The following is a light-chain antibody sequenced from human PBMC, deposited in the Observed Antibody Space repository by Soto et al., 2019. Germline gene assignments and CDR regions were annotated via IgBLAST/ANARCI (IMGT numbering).Light chain of an antibody. CDR1: QNIGTW. CDR2: DAS. V-gene: IGKV1-5*01. J-gene: IGKJ1*01. Sequence: DIQLTQSPSTLSASVGDRVTITCRVSQNIGTWLAWYQHRPGEGPKLLIHDASTLESGVPSRFSAGGSATEFSLTIISLESGDSGTYHCQQYATYSPSTFGQGTTVEIK. CDR3: QQYATYSPST.